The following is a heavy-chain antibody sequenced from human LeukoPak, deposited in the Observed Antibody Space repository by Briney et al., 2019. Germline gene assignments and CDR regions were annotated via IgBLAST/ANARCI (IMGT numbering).Heavy chain of an antibody. CDR2: IYYSGST. CDR1: GGSISSYY. CDR3: AAVGGPYCGGDCPERAFDI. D-gene: IGHD2-21*02. Sequence: PSETLSLTCTVSGGSISSYYWSWIRQPPGKGLEWIGYIYYSGSTNYNPSLKSRVTISVDTSKNQFSLKLSSVTAADTAVYYCAAVGGPYCGGDCPERAFDIWGQGTMVTVSS. J-gene: IGHJ3*02. V-gene: IGHV4-59*08.